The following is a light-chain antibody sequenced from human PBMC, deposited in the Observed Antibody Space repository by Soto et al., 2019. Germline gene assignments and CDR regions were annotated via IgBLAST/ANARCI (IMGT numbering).Light chain of an antibody. CDR2: GAS. Sequence: EIVMTQSPATLSVSPGEGATLSCRASQSVRTNLAWYQQRPGQAPRLLIYGASTRATDIPARFSGTGSGTEFTITISSLQSADFAVYYCQQYDDWPPYTFGQGTKLEI. CDR3: QQYDDWPPYT. J-gene: IGKJ2*01. CDR1: QSVRTN. V-gene: IGKV3-15*01.